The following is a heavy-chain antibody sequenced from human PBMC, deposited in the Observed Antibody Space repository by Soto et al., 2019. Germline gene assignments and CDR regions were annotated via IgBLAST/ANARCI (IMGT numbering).Heavy chain of an antibody. V-gene: IGHV4-39*01. CDR1: GGSISSSSYY. J-gene: IGHJ4*02. D-gene: IGHD6-19*01. Sequence: SETLSLTCTVSGGSISSSSYYWGWIRQPPGKGLEWIGSIYYSGSTYYNPSLKSRVTISVDTSKNQFSLKLSSVTAADSAVYYCARHDSSGWYFDYWGQGNLVTVSS. CDR2: IYYSGST. CDR3: ARHDSSGWYFDY.